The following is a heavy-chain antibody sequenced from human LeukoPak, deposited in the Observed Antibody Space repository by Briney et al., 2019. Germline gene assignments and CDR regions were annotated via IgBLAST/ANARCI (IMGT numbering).Heavy chain of an antibody. D-gene: IGHD2-15*01. CDR1: GYTFTGYY. Sequence: ASVKVSCKASGYTFTGYYMHWVRQAPGQGLEWMGWINPNSGGTNYAQKFQGRVTMTRDTSISTAYMELSRLRSDDTAVYYCARGPPLVVTGGWFDPWGQGTLVTVSP. J-gene: IGHJ5*01. CDR2: INPNSGGT. CDR3: ARGPPLVVTGGWFDP. V-gene: IGHV1-2*02.